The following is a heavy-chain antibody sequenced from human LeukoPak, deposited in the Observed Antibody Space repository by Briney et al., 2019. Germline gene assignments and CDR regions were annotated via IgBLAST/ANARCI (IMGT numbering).Heavy chain of an antibody. V-gene: IGHV1-46*01. CDR1: GYTFTSYY. Sequence: GASVKVSCKASGYTFTSYYMHWVRQAPGQGLEWMGIVNPSGGSTSYAQKFQGRVTMTRDTSTSTVYMELSSLRSEDTAVYYCASSEYCRGGSCYGPFDYWGQGTLVTVSS. D-gene: IGHD2-15*01. J-gene: IGHJ4*02. CDR2: VNPSGGST. CDR3: ASSEYCRGGSCYGPFDY.